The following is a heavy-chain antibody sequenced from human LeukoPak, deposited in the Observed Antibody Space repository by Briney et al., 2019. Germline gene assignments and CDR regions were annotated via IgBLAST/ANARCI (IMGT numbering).Heavy chain of an antibody. CDR1: GGSIISSTFY. J-gene: IGHJ3*02. CDR3: ARFDDSSGYYYTHDAFDI. D-gene: IGHD3-22*01. V-gene: IGHV4-39*07. CDR2: IYYSGST. Sequence: PSETLSLTCTVSGGSIISSTFYWGWVRQPPGKGLEWIGSIYYSGSTYYSPSLKSRVTISVDTSKNQFSLKLSSVTAADTAVYYCARFDDSSGYYYTHDAFDIWGQGTMVTVSS.